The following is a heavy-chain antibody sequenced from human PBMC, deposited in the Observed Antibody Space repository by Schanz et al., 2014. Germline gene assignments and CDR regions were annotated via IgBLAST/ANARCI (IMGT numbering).Heavy chain of an antibody. V-gene: IGHV3-66*01. D-gene: IGHD3-22*01. J-gene: IGHJ4*02. Sequence: EGQLAESGAGLVQPGGSLRLSCAVSGFTVSSNHMSWVRQAPGQGLEWVSVIYSGIGAYYADSVKDRFTVSRDNSKNTVYLQVNRLRAEDTAVYYCARVHHYDPSGWGYFDYWGQGALVTVSS. CDR3: ARVHHYDPSGWGYFDY. CDR2: IYSGIGA. CDR1: GFTVSSNH.